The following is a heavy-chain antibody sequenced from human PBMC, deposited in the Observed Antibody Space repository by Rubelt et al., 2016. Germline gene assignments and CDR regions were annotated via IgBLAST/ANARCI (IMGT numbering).Heavy chain of an antibody. Sequence: QVQLVQSGAEVKKPGASVKLSCKGFTSNHIQWVRQAPGQGLEWMGWINAGNGNTKYSQKFQGIFTITRDTSARPDCMELSSLAAEDTAVYYWAGAKYTSRGMDVWGQGTTVTVAS. J-gene: IGHJ6*02. V-gene: IGHV1-3*01. CDR1: TSNH. CDR3: AGAKYTSRGMDV. CDR2: INAGNGNT. D-gene: IGHD1-1*01.